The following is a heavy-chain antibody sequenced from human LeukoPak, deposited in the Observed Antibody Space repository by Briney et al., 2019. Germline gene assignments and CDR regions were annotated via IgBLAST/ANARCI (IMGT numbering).Heavy chain of an antibody. CDR1: GFTFSSYS. CDR3: AHLSIVAAVDY. Sequence: GGSLRLSCSASGFTFSSYSINLVRQAPGKGLEWVSYISSSRTTIYYADSVKGRFTISRDNAKNSLYLQMNSLRAEDTAVYYCAHLSIVAAVDYWGQGTPVTVSS. J-gene: IGHJ4*02. CDR2: ISSSRTTI. V-gene: IGHV3-48*04. D-gene: IGHD6-13*01.